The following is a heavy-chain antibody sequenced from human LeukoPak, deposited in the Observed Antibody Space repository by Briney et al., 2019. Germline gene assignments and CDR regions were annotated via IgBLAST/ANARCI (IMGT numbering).Heavy chain of an antibody. D-gene: IGHD1/OR15-1a*01. V-gene: IGHV3-23*01. J-gene: IGHJ5*02. CDR2: ISGSGAST. CDR1: GFTFSYFA. Sequence: GGSLRLSCAASGFTFSYFAMSWVRQAPGKXLEWVSSISGSGASTYYADSVKGRFTISRDNSKNTLYLQMNSLRAEDTAVYYCARDEHTGGPNWFDPWGQGTLVTVSS. CDR3: ARDEHTGGPNWFDP.